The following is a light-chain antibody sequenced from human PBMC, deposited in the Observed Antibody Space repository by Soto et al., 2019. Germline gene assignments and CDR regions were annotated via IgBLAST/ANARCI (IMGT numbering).Light chain of an antibody. J-gene: IGLJ3*02. V-gene: IGLV2-8*01. CDR2: EVS. Sequence: QSALTQPPSASGSPGQSVTISCTGTSSDVGGYKYVSWYQQHPGKAPKLMIYEVSKRPSGVPDRFSGSKSGNTASLTVSGLQGEDEADYYCSSYAGSNNWVFGGGTKVTVL. CDR1: SSDVGGYKY. CDR3: SSYAGSNNWV.